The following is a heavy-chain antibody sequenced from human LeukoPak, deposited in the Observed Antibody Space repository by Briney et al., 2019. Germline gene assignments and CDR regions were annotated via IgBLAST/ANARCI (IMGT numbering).Heavy chain of an antibody. Sequence: GGSLRLSCAAPGFTFSSYAMSWVRQAPGKGLEWVSGIHWNSGSMGYADSVKGRFTISRDNAKNSLYLQMNNLRAEDTALYYCAKGSNYDFWSGYYFDYWGQGALVTVSS. D-gene: IGHD3-3*01. V-gene: IGHV3-9*01. J-gene: IGHJ4*02. CDR1: GFTFSSYA. CDR3: AKGSNYDFWSGYYFDY. CDR2: IHWNSGSM.